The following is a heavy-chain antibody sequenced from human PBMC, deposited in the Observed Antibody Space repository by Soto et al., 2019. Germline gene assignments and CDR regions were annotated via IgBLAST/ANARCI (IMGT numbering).Heavy chain of an antibody. CDR1: GYTFTSYG. Sequence: ASVKVSCKASGYTFTSYGISWVRQAPGQGLEWMGWISAYNGNTNYAQKLQGRVTMTTDTSTSTAYMELRSLGSDDTAVYYCARDIVVVPAAIFYYYYGMDVWGQGTTVTVSS. D-gene: IGHD2-2*02. CDR2: ISAYNGNT. V-gene: IGHV1-18*04. J-gene: IGHJ6*02. CDR3: ARDIVVVPAAIFYYYYGMDV.